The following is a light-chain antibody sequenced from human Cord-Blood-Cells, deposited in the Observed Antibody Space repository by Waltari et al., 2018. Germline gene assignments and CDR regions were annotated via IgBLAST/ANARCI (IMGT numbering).Light chain of an antibody. CDR1: SSDVGGYNY. CDR3: SSYTSSSTYV. V-gene: IGLV2-14*01. J-gene: IGLJ1*01. Sequence: QSALTQPASVSGSPGQSITISCTRTSSDVGGYNYVYWYQQHPGKAPKLMIDDVINRPSGVSNRFPGSKSGNTASLTISGLQAEDEADYYCSSYTSSSTYVFGTGTKVTVL. CDR2: DVI.